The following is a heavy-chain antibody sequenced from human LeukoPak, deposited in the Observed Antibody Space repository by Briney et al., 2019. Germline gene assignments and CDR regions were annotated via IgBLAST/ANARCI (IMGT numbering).Heavy chain of an antibody. CDR3: ARVWVEGFRTSPYFDY. J-gene: IGHJ4*02. V-gene: IGHV4-61*01. CDR1: GGSIGSGSYY. Sequence: SETLSLTCTVSGGSIGSGSYYWSWIRQPPGKGLEWIGYIYYSGSTNYNPSLKSRVTISVDTSKNQFSLKLSSVTAADTAVYYCARVWVEGFRTSPYFDYWGQGTLVTVSS. CDR2: IYYSGST. D-gene: IGHD1-14*01.